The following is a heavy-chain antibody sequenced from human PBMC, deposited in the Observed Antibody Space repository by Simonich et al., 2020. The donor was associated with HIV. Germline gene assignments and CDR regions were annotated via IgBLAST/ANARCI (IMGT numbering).Heavy chain of an antibody. CDR3: ASGGSISSVWADDY. J-gene: IGHJ4*02. Sequence: QVQLVESGGGVFQPGRSLRLSCAAAGFTFSSYAMHWVRQAPGKGLEWVAVISYDGSNKYYADSVKGRFTISRDKSKNTLYLQMNSLRAEDTAVYYCASGGSISSVWADDYWGQGTLVTVSS. CDR1: GFTFSSYA. D-gene: IGHD3-16*01. V-gene: IGHV3-30*07. CDR2: ISYDGSNK.